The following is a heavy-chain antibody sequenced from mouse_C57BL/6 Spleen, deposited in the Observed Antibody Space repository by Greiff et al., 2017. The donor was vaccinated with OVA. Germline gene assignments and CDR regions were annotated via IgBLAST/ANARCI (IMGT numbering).Heavy chain of an antibody. Sequence: DVMLVESGGGLVKPGGSLKLSCAASGFTFSSYTMSWVRQTPEKRLEWVATISGGGGNTYYPDSVKGRFTISRDNAKNTLYLQMSSLRSEDTALYYCAGGTPYFDYWGQGTTLTVSS. CDR2: ISGGGGNT. D-gene: IGHD4-1*01. CDR1: GFTFSSYT. CDR3: AGGTPYFDY. J-gene: IGHJ2*01. V-gene: IGHV5-9*01.